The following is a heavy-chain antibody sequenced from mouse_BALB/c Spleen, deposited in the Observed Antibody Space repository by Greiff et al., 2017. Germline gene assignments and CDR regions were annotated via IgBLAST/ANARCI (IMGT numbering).Heavy chain of an antibody. V-gene: IGHV14-3*02. J-gene: IGHJ2*01. CDR3: ARLNYYGSSPFDY. Sequence: EVQRVESGAELVKPGASVKLSCTASGFNIKDTYMHWVKQRPEQGLEWIGRIDPANGNTKYDPKFQGKATITADTSSNTAYLQLSSLTSEDTAVYYCARLNYYGSSPFDYWGQGTTLTVSS. CDR2: IDPANGNT. D-gene: IGHD1-1*01. CDR1: GFNIKDTY.